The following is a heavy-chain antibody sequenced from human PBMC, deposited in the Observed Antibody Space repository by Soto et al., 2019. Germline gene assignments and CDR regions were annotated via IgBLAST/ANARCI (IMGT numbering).Heavy chain of an antibody. D-gene: IGHD5-18*01. J-gene: IGHJ6*02. CDR2: IWYDGSNK. Sequence: GGSLRLSCAASGFTFSSYGMHWVRQAPGKGLEWVAVIWYDGSNKYYADSVKGRFTISRDNSKNTLYLQMNSLRAEDTAVYYCAREPNSYGYYYYGMDVWGQGTTVTVSS. CDR3: AREPNSYGYYYYGMDV. V-gene: IGHV3-33*01. CDR1: GFTFSSYG.